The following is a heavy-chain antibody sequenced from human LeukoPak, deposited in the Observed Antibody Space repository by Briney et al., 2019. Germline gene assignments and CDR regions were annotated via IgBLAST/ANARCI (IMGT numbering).Heavy chain of an antibody. Sequence: SETLSLTCTVSGGSMNDYYWSWSRQPPGKGLEWIGYMYDSGRTSYNPSLKSRVTISVDMSKKQFSLKLSSVTAADTAMYYCARVTMITFGGAYPGTFDIWGQGTMVTVSS. CDR2: MYDSGRT. D-gene: IGHD3-16*01. V-gene: IGHV4-59*01. CDR1: GGSMNDYY. J-gene: IGHJ3*02. CDR3: ARVTMITFGGAYPGTFDI.